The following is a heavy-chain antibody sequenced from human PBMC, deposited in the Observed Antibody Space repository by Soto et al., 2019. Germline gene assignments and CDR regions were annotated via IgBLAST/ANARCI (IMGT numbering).Heavy chain of an antibody. V-gene: IGHV3-30-3*01. Sequence: QVHLVESGGGVVQPGRSLRLSCAASGITFSRYTLHWVRQAPGKGLEWVAVISYDGSNKYYADSVKGRFTISRDNSKNTLYLQINSLRAEDTAVYYWPSLGGMATDLVYWGQGTLVTVSS. CDR2: ISYDGSNK. D-gene: IGHD5-12*01. CDR1: GITFSRYT. CDR3: PSLGGMATDLVY. J-gene: IGHJ4*02.